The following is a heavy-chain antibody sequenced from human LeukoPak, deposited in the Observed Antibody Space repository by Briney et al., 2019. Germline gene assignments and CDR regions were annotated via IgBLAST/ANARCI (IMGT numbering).Heavy chain of an antibody. Sequence: PGGSLRLSCAASGFIFSNYAMSWVRQAPGKGLEWVSTISGSGASTYYADSVKGRFTISRDNSKNMLYLQMNSLRVEDKALYYCARLAEVITWEFDYWGQGTLVTVSS. J-gene: IGHJ4*02. CDR3: ARLAEVITWEFDY. D-gene: IGHD3-22*01. CDR2: ISGSGAST. V-gene: IGHV3-23*01. CDR1: GFIFSNYA.